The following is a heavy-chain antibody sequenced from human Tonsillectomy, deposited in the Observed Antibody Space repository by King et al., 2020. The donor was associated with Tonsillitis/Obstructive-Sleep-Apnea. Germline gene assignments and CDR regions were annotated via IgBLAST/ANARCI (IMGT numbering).Heavy chain of an antibody. CDR2: ISYDGSNK. Sequence: VQLVESGGGVVQPGRSLRLSCAASGFTFSSYGMHWVRQAPGKGLEWVAVISYDGSNKYYADSVKGRFTISRDNSKNTLYLQMNSLRAEDTAVYYCAKDWYFGLWGRGTLVTVSS. V-gene: IGHV3-30*18. CDR3: AKDWYFGL. CDR1: GFTFSSYG. J-gene: IGHJ2*01.